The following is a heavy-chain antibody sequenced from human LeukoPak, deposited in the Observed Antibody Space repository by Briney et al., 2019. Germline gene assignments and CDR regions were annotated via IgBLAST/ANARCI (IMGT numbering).Heavy chain of an antibody. CDR1: GFTFSDYG. Sequence: GGSLRLSCAASGFTFSDYGMHWVRQAPGKGLEWVAFIRNDGSYEYYPDSVKGRFTISRDNAKNTLYLQMNSLRAEDTAVYYCARGVLYWGQGTLVTVSS. D-gene: IGHD3-10*01. CDR2: IRNDGSYE. V-gene: IGHV3-30*02. CDR3: ARGVLY. J-gene: IGHJ4*02.